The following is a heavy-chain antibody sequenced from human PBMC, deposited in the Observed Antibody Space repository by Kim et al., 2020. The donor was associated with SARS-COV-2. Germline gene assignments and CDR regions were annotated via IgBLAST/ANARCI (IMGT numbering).Heavy chain of an antibody. CDR3: AKTGSSSAYYPGY. CDR2: IFGGGSST. Sequence: GGSLRLSCAASGFTFSSYAMTWVRQAPRKGLEWVSLIFGGGSSTYYADSVKGRFTISRDNSKNTLYLQMNSLRAEDTAIYYCAKTGSSSAYYPGYWGQGTLVTVSS. CDR1: GFTFSSYA. V-gene: IGHV3-23*03. J-gene: IGHJ4*02. D-gene: IGHD3-22*01.